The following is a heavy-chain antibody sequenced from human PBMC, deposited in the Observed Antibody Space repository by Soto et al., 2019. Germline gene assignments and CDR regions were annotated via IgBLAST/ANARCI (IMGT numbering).Heavy chain of an antibody. CDR3: ARAVDEGWFDP. D-gene: IGHD2-21*01. V-gene: IGHV4-30-2*01. Sequence: TLSLTSAFSGASFSRGGYSWGWIRQPPGKGLEWIGYIYHSGSTYYNPSLKSRVTISVDRSKNQFSLKLSSVTAADTAVYYCARAVDEGWFDPWGQGTLVTVSS. J-gene: IGHJ5*02. CDR1: GASFSRGGYS. CDR2: IYHSGST.